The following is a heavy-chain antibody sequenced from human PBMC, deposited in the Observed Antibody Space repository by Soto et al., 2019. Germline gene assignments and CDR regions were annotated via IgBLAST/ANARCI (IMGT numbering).Heavy chain of an antibody. J-gene: IGHJ4*02. CDR2: ISGSGGST. Sequence: GGSLRLSCAASGFTFSSYAMSWVRQAPGKGLEWVSAISGSGGSTYYADSVKGRFTISRDNSKNTLYLQMNSLRAEDTAVYYCAKDLTGARLVPAAMNLDYWGQGTLVTVSS. CDR3: AKDLTGARLVPAAMNLDY. D-gene: IGHD2-2*01. CDR1: GFTFSSYA. V-gene: IGHV3-23*01.